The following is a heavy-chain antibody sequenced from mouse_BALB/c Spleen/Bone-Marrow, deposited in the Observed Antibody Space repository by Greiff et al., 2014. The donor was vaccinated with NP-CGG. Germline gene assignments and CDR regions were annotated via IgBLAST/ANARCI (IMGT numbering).Heavy chain of an antibody. CDR3: AAGYYGNSGWFAY. CDR2: INPSSGYT. CDR1: GYTFTSYT. D-gene: IGHD2-1*01. V-gene: IGHV1-4*01. Sequence: VQLQQSGAELARPGASVKMSCKASGYTFTSYTMHWVKQGPGQGLEWIGYINPSSGYTNYNQKFKDKATLTADKSSSTAYMQLSSLTSEDSAVYYCAAGYYGNSGWFAYWGQGTLVTVSA. J-gene: IGHJ3*01.